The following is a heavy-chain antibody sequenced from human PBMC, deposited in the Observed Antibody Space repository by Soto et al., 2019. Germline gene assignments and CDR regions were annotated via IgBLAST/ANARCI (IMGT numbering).Heavy chain of an antibody. J-gene: IGHJ6*02. Sequence: EVQLLESGGGLVQPGGSLRLSCAASGFTFSSYAMSWVRQAPGKGLEWVSAISGSGGSTYYADSVKGRFTISRDNSKNTLYLQMNSLRAEDTAVYYCATGGVQHYYGMDVWGQGTTVTVSS. V-gene: IGHV3-23*01. CDR2: ISGSGGST. CDR3: ATGGVQHYYGMDV. D-gene: IGHD6-13*01. CDR1: GFTFSSYA.